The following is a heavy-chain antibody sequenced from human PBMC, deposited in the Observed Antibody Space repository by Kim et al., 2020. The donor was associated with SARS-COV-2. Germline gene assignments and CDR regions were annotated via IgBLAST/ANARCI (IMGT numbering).Heavy chain of an antibody. CDR3: AREKPYGGYYPFGY. Sequence: GGSLRLSCAASGFTFSDFAFHWVRQTPGKGLDWVAFIAYDGSRAQYADSVQGRFTISRDDSRKTLYLQMNSLRSEDTAVYYCAREKPYGGYYPFGYWGQGTLVSVSS. D-gene: IGHD3-10*01. CDR1: GFTFSDFA. V-gene: IGHV3-30*04. J-gene: IGHJ4*02. CDR2: IAYDGSRA.